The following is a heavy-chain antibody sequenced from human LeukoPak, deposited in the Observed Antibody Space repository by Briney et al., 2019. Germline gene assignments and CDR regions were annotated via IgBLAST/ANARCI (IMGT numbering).Heavy chain of an antibody. CDR2: ISSSSSYI. CDR3: ATKIVEMATIPDY. V-gene: IGHV3-21*01. D-gene: IGHD5-24*01. Sequence: GGSLRLSCAASGFTFSSYSMNWVRQAPGKGLEWVSSISSSSSYIYYADSVKGRFTISRDNAKNSLYLQMNSLRAEDTAVYYCATKIVEMATIPDYWGQGTLVTVSS. CDR1: GFTFSSYS. J-gene: IGHJ4*02.